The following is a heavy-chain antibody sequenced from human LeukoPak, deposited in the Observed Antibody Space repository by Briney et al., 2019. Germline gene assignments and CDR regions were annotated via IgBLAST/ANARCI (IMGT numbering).Heavy chain of an antibody. CDR2: ISSSSSTI. CDR1: GFTFSSYS. CDR3: ARVARGYSGYDPYYFDY. Sequence: GGSLRLSCAASGFTFSSYSMNWVRQAPGKGLEWVSYISSSSSTIYYADSVKGRFTISRDNAKNSLYLQMNSLRAEDTAVYYCARVARGYSGYDPYYFDYWGQGTLVTVSS. V-gene: IGHV3-48*04. J-gene: IGHJ4*02. D-gene: IGHD5-12*01.